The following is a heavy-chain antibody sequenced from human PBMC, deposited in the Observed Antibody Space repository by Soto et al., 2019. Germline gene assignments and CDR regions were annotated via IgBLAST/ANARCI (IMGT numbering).Heavy chain of an antibody. CDR2: IIPILGIA. CDR1: GGTFSSYT. D-gene: IGHD6-13*01. Sequence: SVKVSCKASGGTFSSYTISWVRQAPGQGLEWMGRIIPILGIANYAQKFQGRVTITADKSTSTVYMELRSLRSDDTAVYYCAREPSSLAAAGSSYGLDVWGQGTSVTVSS. V-gene: IGHV1-69*04. CDR3: AREPSSLAAAGSSYGLDV. J-gene: IGHJ6*02.